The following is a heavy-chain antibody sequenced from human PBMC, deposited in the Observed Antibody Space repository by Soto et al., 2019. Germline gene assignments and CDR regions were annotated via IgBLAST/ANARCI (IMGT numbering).Heavy chain of an antibody. CDR3: ARLYRGWFDP. CDR2: IYYSGST. V-gene: IGHV4-59*01. J-gene: IGHJ5*02. Sequence: PSETLSLTCTVSGGSISSYYWSWIRQPPGKGLEWIGYIYYSGSTNYNPSLKSRVTISVDTSKNQFSLKLSSVTAADTAVYYCARLYRGWFDPWGQGTLVTVSS. CDR1: GGSISSYY.